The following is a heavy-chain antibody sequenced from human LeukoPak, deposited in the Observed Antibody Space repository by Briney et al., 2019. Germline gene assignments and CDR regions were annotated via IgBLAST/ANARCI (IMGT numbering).Heavy chain of an antibody. CDR1: GGSISSGDYY. CDR3: ARGPNYIWGSYQYFDY. CDR2: IYYTGST. D-gene: IGHD3-16*02. Sequence: SETLFLTCTVSGGSISSGDYYWSWIRQPPGKGLEWIGYIYYTGSTSYNPSLKNRVIILVDTSKNQFSLKLSSVTAADTAVYYCARGPNYIWGSYQYFDYWGQGTLVTVSS. J-gene: IGHJ4*02. V-gene: IGHV4-30-4*01.